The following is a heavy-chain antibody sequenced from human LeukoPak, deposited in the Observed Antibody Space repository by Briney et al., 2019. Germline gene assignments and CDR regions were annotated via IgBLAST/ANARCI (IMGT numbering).Heavy chain of an antibody. CDR3: ARVSYDILTGYWGPFDY. CDR1: GYTFTGYY. V-gene: IGHV1-2*02. J-gene: IGHJ4*02. D-gene: IGHD3-9*01. Sequence: ASVKVSCKTSGYTFTGYYMHWVRQAPGQGLEWMGWINPNSGGTNYAQKFQGRVTMTRDTSISTAYMELSRLRSDDTAVYYCARVSYDILTGYWGPFDYWGQGTLVTVSS. CDR2: INPNSGGT.